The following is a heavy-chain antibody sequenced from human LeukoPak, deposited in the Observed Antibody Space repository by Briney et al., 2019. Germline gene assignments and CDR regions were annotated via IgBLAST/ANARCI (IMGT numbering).Heavy chain of an antibody. CDR2: IYYSGST. CDR3: ARGAYSSATPRY. CDR1: GGSFSGYY. Sequence: SETLSLTCAVYGGSFSGYYWSWVRQPPGKGLEWIGYIYYSGSTNYNPSLKSRVTISVDTSKNQFSLKLSSVTAADTAVYYCARGAYSSATPRYWGQGTLVTVSS. V-gene: IGHV4-59*01. J-gene: IGHJ4*02. D-gene: IGHD6-25*01.